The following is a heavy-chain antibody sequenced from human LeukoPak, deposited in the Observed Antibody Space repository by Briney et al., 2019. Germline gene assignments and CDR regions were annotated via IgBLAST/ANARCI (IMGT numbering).Heavy chain of an antibody. D-gene: IGHD4-23*01. V-gene: IGHV3-30*04. CDR2: ISYDGSNK. CDR1: GFTFSSYA. Sequence: SLRLSCAAPGFTFSSYAMHWVRQAPGKGLEWVAVISYDGSNKYYADSVKGRFTISRDNSKNTLYLQMNSLRAEDTAVYYCARTMSRGLTTVITQPFDYWGQGTLVTVSS. J-gene: IGHJ4*02. CDR3: ARTMSRGLTTVITQPFDY.